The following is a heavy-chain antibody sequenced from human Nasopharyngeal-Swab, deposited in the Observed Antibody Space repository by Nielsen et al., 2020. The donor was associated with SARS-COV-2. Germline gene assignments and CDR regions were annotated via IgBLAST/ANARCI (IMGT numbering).Heavy chain of an antibody. V-gene: IGHV1-69*13. J-gene: IGHJ6*03. CDR1: GGSFSSYA. CDR3: AVGATGYYYMDV. D-gene: IGHD1-26*01. CDR2: IIPIFGTA. Sequence: SANVPCKACGGSFSSYAISWVRQAPGQGLEWMGGIIPIFGTANYAQKFQGRVTITADESTSTAYMELSSLRSEDTAVYYCAVGATGYYYMDVWGKGTTVTVSS.